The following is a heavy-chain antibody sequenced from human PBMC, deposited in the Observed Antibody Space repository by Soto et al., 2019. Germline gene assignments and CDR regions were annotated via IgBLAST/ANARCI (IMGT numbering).Heavy chain of an antibody. Sequence: QVPLVQSGAEVKKPGASVKVSCKASGYTFTSYGISWVRQAPGQGLEWMGWISAYNGNTNYAQKLQGRVTMTTDTSTSTAYMELRSLRSDDTAVYYCARLRRYSSGPHPGYYFDYWGQGTLVTVSS. D-gene: IGHD6-19*01. V-gene: IGHV1-18*01. J-gene: IGHJ4*02. CDR3: ARLRRYSSGPHPGYYFDY. CDR1: GYTFTSYG. CDR2: ISAYNGNT.